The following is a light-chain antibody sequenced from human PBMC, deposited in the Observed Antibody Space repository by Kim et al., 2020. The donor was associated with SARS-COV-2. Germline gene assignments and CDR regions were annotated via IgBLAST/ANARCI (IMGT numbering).Light chain of an antibody. CDR1: QGIGSY. Sequence: SVGDRGTISCRASQGIGSYLAWYQQKPGKAPKLLIYAASTLQSGVPSRFSGSGSDTEFTLTISSLQPEDSAIYYCQQGNSFLGSTFGGGTKVDIK. V-gene: IGKV1-9*01. CDR3: QQGNSFLGST. J-gene: IGKJ4*01. CDR2: AAS.